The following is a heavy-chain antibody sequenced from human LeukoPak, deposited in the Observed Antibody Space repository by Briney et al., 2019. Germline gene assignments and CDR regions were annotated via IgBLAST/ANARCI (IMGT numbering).Heavy chain of an antibody. V-gene: IGHV3-30*18. Sequence: GGSLRLSCAASGFTFSSYGMHWVRQAPGKGLEWVAVISYDGSNKYYADSVKGRFTISRDNSKNTLYLQMNSLRAEDTAVYYCAKEHYYDSSGYYPSFDYWGQGTLVAVSS. J-gene: IGHJ4*02. CDR3: AKEHYYDSSGYYPSFDY. CDR1: GFTFSSYG. D-gene: IGHD3-22*01. CDR2: ISYDGSNK.